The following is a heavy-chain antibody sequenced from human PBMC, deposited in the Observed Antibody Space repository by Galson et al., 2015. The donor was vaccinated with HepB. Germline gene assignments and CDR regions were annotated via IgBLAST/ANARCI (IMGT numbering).Heavy chain of an antibody. CDR1: GFTFSNYW. CDR2: INSDGTYI. Sequence: SLRLSCAASGFTFSNYWMHWVRQAPGKGLVWFSRINSDGTYITYADSVKGRFTISRDNAKNTLYLQMNSPRAEDTALYYCARTRGAAAGIFDHWGQGSLVTVSS. V-gene: IGHV3-74*01. D-gene: IGHD6-13*01. J-gene: IGHJ4*02. CDR3: ARTRGAAAGIFDH.